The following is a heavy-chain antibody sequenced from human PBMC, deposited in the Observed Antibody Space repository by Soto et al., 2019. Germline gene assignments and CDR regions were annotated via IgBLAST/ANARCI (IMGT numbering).Heavy chain of an antibody. J-gene: IGHJ2*01. CDR2: VYYSGST. CDR3: ARRYYDILTATTYWYFDL. CDR1: GGSLSSDF. D-gene: IGHD3-9*01. Sequence: QVQLQESGPGLVKPSETLSLTCTVSGGSLSSDFWSWIRQPPGKGLEWIAYVYYSGSTNYNPSLNSRATVSVDTSTNQFSLKLSSVTAADTAVYYCARRYYDILTATTYWYFDLWGRGTLVTVSS. V-gene: IGHV4-59*01.